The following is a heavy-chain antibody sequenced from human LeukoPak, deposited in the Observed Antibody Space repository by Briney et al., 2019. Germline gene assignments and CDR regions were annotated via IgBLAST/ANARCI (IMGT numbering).Heavy chain of an antibody. V-gene: IGHV3-23*01. Sequence: GGSLRLSCAASGFTFSSDDVNWVRQAPGKGLEWVSGISASGGTTYYADSVEGRFTISRDNSKNTLYVQMNSLRAEDTAVYYCAKDGQYSSSSPYYFDYWGQGTLVTVSS. J-gene: IGHJ4*02. CDR1: GFTFSSDD. D-gene: IGHD6-6*01. CDR2: ISASGGTT. CDR3: AKDGQYSSSSPYYFDY.